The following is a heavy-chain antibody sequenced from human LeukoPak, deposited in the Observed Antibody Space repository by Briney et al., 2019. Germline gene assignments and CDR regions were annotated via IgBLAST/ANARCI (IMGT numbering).Heavy chain of an antibody. CDR1: GFTLSSYS. Sequence: AGGSLRLSCAASGFTLSSYSMNWVRQAPGKGLEWVSHISISSDTIYYADSVKGRFTISRDNSNNRLYLQMNSLRAEDMAIYYCARSPYSGYDCPDHWGQGTLVTVSS. CDR3: ARSPYSGYDCPDH. V-gene: IGHV3-48*01. CDR2: ISISSDTI. J-gene: IGHJ5*02. D-gene: IGHD5-12*01.